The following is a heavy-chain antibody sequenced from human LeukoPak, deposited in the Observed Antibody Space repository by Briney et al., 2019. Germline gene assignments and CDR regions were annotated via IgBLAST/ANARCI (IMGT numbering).Heavy chain of an antibody. V-gene: IGHV3-53*01. CDR3: ARGARAATGYYYYYMDV. CDR2: IYTGGST. D-gene: IGHD2-15*01. Sequence: GSLRLSCAASRLTVSSNHMSWVRQAPGKGLEWVLVIYTGGSTDYADSVKGRFTISRDNSKNTLYLQMNSLRAEDTAVYYCARGARAATGYYYYYMDVWGKGTTVTVSS. CDR1: RLTVSSNH. J-gene: IGHJ6*03.